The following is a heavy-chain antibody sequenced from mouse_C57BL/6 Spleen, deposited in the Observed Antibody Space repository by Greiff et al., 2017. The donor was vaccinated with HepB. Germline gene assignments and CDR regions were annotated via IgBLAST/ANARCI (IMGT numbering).Heavy chain of an antibody. CDR1: GFTFSDYG. CDR3: AREGYYYGSSYWYFDV. CDR2: ISSGSSTI. D-gene: IGHD1-1*01. V-gene: IGHV5-17*01. J-gene: IGHJ1*03. Sequence: EVHLVESGGGLVKPGGSLKLSCAASGFTFSDYGMHWVRQAPEKGLEWVAYISSGSSTIYYADTVKGRFTISRDNAKNTLFLQMTSLRSEDTAMYYCAREGYYYGSSYWYFDVWGTGTTVTVSS.